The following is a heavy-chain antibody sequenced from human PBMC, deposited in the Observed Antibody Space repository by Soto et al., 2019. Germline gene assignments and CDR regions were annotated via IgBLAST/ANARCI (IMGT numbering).Heavy chain of an antibody. Sequence: GGSLRLSCAASGFTFSSYGMHWVRQAPGKGLEWVAVISYDGSNKYYADSVKGRFTISRDNSKNTLYLQMNSLRAEDTAVYYCAKDHHDFWEIAGGWFDPWGQGTLVTVSS. CDR2: ISYDGSNK. CDR1: GFTFSSYG. CDR3: AKDHHDFWEIAGGWFDP. J-gene: IGHJ5*02. V-gene: IGHV3-30*18. D-gene: IGHD3-3*01.